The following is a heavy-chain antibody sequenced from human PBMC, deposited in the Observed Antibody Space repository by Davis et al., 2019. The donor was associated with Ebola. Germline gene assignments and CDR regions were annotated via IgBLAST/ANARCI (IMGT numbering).Heavy chain of an antibody. D-gene: IGHD4-17*01. CDR1: GGSISSGGYY. V-gene: IGHV4-31*03. J-gene: IGHJ4*02. CDR2: IYYSGST. Sequence: PSETLSLTCTVSGGSISSGGYYWSWIRQHPGKGLEWIGYIYYSGSTYYNPSLKSRVTISVDTSKNQFSLKLSSVTAADTAVYYCARSTVTHVYFDYWGQGTLVTVSS. CDR3: ARSTVTHVYFDY.